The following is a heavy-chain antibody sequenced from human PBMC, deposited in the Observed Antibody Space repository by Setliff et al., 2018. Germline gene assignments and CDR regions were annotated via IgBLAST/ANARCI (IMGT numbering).Heavy chain of an antibody. V-gene: IGHV4-39*07. J-gene: IGHJ6*03. CDR2: INHSGST. CDR1: GGSISSISYY. CDR3: ARMTGFAYMDV. Sequence: SETLSLTCTVPGGSISSISYYWGWIRQPPGKGLEWIGEINHSGSTNYNPSLKSRVTISLDTSKSQFFLKLNSVTAADTGVYYCARMTGFAYMDVWGKGTPVTVSS.